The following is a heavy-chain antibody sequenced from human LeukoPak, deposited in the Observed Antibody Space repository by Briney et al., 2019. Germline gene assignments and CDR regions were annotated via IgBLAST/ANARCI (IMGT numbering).Heavy chain of an antibody. V-gene: IGHV3-23*01. CDR1: GFTFSSYA. D-gene: IGHD3-22*01. Sequence: PGGSLRLSCAASGFTFSSYAMSWVRQAPGKGPEWVSGIGNSGDRTFYADSVKGRFTISRDNSKNTLYLQMNSLRAEDTAVYYCARDTHDSGGYYLLYNWFDPWGQGTLVTVSS. CDR2: IGNSGDRT. CDR3: ARDTHDSGGYYLLYNWFDP. J-gene: IGHJ5*02.